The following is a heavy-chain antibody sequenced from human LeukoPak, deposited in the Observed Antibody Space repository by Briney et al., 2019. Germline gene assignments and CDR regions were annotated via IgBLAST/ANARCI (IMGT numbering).Heavy chain of an antibody. V-gene: IGHV3-11*01. CDR2: ISRSGSTK. D-gene: IGHD2-15*01. CDR3: ARVLRYCSGGNCYSGGLGYMDV. Sequence: LSLTCTVSGYSISSGYYWGWMRQPPGKGLEWVSSISRSGSTKYYADSVKGRFTISRDNAKNSLFLQMNSLRAEDTAVYYCARVLRYCSGGNCYSGGLGYMDVWGKGTTVTISS. CDR1: GYSISSGYY. J-gene: IGHJ6*03.